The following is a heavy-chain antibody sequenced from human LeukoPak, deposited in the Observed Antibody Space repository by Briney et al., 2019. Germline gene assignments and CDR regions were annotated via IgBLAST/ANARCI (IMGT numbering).Heavy chain of an antibody. CDR2: IYSGGST. CDR3: ARAPRNDYGGNWYYFDY. Sequence: GGSLRLSCAASGFTVNSNYMSWVRQAPGKGLEWVSVIYSGGSTYYSDSGKGRFTISRDNSKNTLYLQMNSLRAEDTDVYYCARAPRNDYGGNWYYFDYWGQGTLVAVSS. V-gene: IGHV3-53*01. J-gene: IGHJ4*02. D-gene: IGHD4-23*01. CDR1: GFTVNSNY.